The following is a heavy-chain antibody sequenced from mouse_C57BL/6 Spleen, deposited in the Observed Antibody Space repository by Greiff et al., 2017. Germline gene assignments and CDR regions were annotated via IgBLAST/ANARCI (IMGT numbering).Heavy chain of an antibody. CDR1: GYSFTGYY. D-gene: IGHD1-1*01. V-gene: IGHV1-42*01. Sequence: VQLQQSGPELVKPGASVKISCKASGYSFTGYYMNWVKQSPEKSLEWIGEINPSTGGTTYNQKFKAKATLTVDKSSSTAYMQLKSLTSEDSAVYYCARRITVVAGDYFDYGGQGTTLTVSS. J-gene: IGHJ2*01. CDR3: ARRITVVAGDYFDY. CDR2: INPSTGGT.